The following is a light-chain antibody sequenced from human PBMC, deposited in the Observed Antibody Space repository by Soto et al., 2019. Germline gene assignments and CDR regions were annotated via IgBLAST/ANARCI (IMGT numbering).Light chain of an antibody. V-gene: IGLV2-14*01. CDR3: SSYTSSSTLSV. CDR1: SSDVGGYNY. Sequence: QSVLAQPASVSGSPGQSITISCTGTSSDVGGYNYVSWYQQHPGKAPKLMIYDVSNRPSGVSNRFSGSKSGNTASLTISGLQAEYEADYYCSSYTSSSTLSVFGTGIKVTVL. J-gene: IGLJ1*01. CDR2: DVS.